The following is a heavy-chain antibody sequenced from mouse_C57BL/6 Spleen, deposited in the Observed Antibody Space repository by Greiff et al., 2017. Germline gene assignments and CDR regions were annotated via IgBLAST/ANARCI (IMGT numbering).Heavy chain of an antibody. D-gene: IGHD3-2*02. CDR3: ARWDSSGYYFDD. V-gene: IGHV1-80*01. CDR1: GYAFSSYW. Sequence: QVQLQQSGAELVKPGASVKISCKASGYAFSSYWMHWVKQRPGKGLEWIGQIYPGDGDTNYNGKFKGKATLTADKSSSTAYMQLSSLTSEDSAVYFCARWDSSGYYFDDWGQGTTLTVSS. J-gene: IGHJ2*01. CDR2: IYPGDGDT.